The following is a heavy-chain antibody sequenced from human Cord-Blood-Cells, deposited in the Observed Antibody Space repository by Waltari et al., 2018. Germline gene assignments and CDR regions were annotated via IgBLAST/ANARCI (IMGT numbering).Heavy chain of an antibody. CDR3: ARGYGSGSYYNVNAFDI. CDR1: GFTFSSYE. V-gene: IGHV3-48*03. CDR2: ISSSGSTI. Sequence: EVQLVESGGGLVQPGGSLRLSCAAAGFTFSSYEMNWVRQAQGKGLEWVSYISSSGSTIYYADSVKGRFTISRDNAKNSLYLQMNSLRAEDTAVYYCARGYGSGSYYNVNAFDIWGQGTMVTVSS. J-gene: IGHJ3*02. D-gene: IGHD3-10*01.